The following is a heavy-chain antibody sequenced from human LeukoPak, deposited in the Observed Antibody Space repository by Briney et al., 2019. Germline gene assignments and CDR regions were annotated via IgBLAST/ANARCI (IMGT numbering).Heavy chain of an antibody. CDR2: FDPEDGET. V-gene: IGHV1-24*01. J-gene: IGHJ5*02. D-gene: IGHD6-13*01. CDR3: ATVRPFIAAAGSYPENWFDP. Sequence: ASVKVSCKVSGYTLTELSMHWVRQAPGKGLEWMGGFDPEDGETIYAQKFQGRVTMTEDTSTDTAYMELSSLRSEDTAVYYCATVRPFIAAAGSYPENWFDPWGQGTLVTVSS. CDR1: GYTLTELS.